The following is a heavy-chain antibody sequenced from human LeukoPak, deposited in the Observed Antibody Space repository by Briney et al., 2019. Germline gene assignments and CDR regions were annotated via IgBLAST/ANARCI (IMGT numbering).Heavy chain of an antibody. CDR2: IYYIGCT. J-gene: IGHJ6*02. CDR1: GGSISSYY. Sequence: SETLSLTCTVSGGSISSYYWTWIRQPPGKGLEWIGYIYYIGCTNCNPSLNSRVTMFVDTSKNQFSMRLSSVTAADTAVYYCAGGGGYCTNGVCYSNYYGMDVCGQGTTVTVSS. D-gene: IGHD2-8*01. CDR3: AGGGGYCTNGVCYSNYYGMDV. V-gene: IGHV4-59*01.